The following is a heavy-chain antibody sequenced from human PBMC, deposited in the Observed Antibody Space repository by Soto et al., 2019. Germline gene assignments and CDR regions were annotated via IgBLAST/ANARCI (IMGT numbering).Heavy chain of an antibody. CDR1: GGSFSGYY. CDR2: INHSGST. Sequence: SETLSLTCAVYGGSFSGYYWSWIRQPPGKGLEWIGEINHSGSTNYNPSLKSRVTISVDTSKNQFSLKLSSVTAADTAVYYCARGGNDILTGYYYYYYYMDVWGKGTTVTVSS. D-gene: IGHD3-9*01. CDR3: ARGGNDILTGYYYYYYYMDV. V-gene: IGHV4-34*01. J-gene: IGHJ6*03.